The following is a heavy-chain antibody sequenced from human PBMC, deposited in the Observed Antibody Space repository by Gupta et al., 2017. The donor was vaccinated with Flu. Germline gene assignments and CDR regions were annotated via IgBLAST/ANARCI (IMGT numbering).Heavy chain of an antibody. V-gene: IGHV3-7*01. CDR1: GFTFSSYW. J-gene: IGHJ5*02. CDR2: IKQDGSEK. Sequence: ELHLVASGGGLVQPGVSLRLSCAASGFTFSSYWMSWVRQAPGKGLEWVANIKQDGSEKYYVDAGKGRFTISRDNDKNARYLQMNSLRDEDTAVYYCARFRAPWGQGTLVTVAS. CDR3: ARFRAP.